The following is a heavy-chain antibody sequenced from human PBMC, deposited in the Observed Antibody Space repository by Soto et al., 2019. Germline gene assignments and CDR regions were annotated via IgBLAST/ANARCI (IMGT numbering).Heavy chain of an antibody. V-gene: IGHV4-30-2*01. Sequence: TLALTCAVPGGSISSGGYSWSWIRQPPGKGLEWIGYMYHSGSTYYNPSLKSRVTISIDRSKNQFSLKLSSVTAADTALYCCGRVAEGSDYWGQGTLVTVSS. D-gene: IGHD3-10*01. J-gene: IGHJ4*02. CDR2: MYHSGST. CDR3: GRVAEGSDY. CDR1: GGSISSGGYS.